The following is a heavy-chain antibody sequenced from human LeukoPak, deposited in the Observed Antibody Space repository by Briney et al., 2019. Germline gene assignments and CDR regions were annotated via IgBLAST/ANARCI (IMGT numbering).Heavy chain of an antibody. V-gene: IGHV1-2*06. Sequence: ASVKVSCKASGYTFTGYYMHWVRQAPGQGLEWMGRINPNSGGTNYAQKFQGRVTMTRDTSISTAYMELSRLRSDDTAVYYCARVRGYCSGGSCSLTVPRFDPWGQGTLVTVSS. CDR1: GYTFTGYY. CDR3: ARVRGYCSGGSCSLTVPRFDP. J-gene: IGHJ5*02. CDR2: INPNSGGT. D-gene: IGHD2-15*01.